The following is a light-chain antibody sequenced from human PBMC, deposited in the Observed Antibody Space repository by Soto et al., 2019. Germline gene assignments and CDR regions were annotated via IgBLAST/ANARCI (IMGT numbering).Light chain of an antibody. V-gene: IGKV1-39*01. CDR1: QSIANY. J-gene: IGKJ1*01. Sequence: DIQMTQSPSSLSASVGDRVAITCRASQSIANYLNWYQQRPGKAPKLLIYGASTLHSGVPSNFSGSGSGTDFTLTISGLQLEDFETYYCQQSFTTPRTFGQGTKVDIK. CDR3: QQSFTTPRT. CDR2: GAS.